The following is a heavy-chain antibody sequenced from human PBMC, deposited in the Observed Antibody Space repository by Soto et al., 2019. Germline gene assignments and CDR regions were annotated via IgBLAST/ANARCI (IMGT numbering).Heavy chain of an antibody. J-gene: IGHJ3*02. Sequence: GASVKVSCKASGYTFTSYAMHWVRQAPGQRHEWMGWINAGNGNTKYSQKFQGRVTITRDTSASTAYMELSSLRSEDTAVYYCARTYCSGGSCYTSAFDIWGQGTMVTVSS. V-gene: IGHV1-3*01. CDR2: INAGNGNT. CDR3: ARTYCSGGSCYTSAFDI. CDR1: GYTFTSYA. D-gene: IGHD2-15*01.